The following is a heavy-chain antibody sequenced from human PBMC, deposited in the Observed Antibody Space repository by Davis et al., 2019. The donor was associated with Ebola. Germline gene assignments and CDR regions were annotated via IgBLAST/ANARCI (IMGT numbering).Heavy chain of an antibody. CDR3: ARGGPSSSSWFDP. Sequence: SVKVSCKASGGTFSSYAISWVRQAPGQGLEWMGGIIPIFGTANYAQKFQGRVTITADESTSTAYMELNSLRAEDTAVYYCARGGPSSSSWFDPWGQGTLVTVSS. D-gene: IGHD6-6*01. CDR1: GGTFSSYA. V-gene: IGHV1-69*13. CDR2: IIPIFGTA. J-gene: IGHJ5*02.